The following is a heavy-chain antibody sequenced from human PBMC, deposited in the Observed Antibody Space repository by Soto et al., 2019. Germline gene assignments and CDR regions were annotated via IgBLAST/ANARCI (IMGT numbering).Heavy chain of an antibody. CDR3: ARGGPTSSWFDP. J-gene: IGHJ5*02. D-gene: IGHD6-6*01. V-gene: IGHV6-1*01. CDR2: TYYKSKWFN. CDR1: GDSVSSNSAT. Sequence: SQTLSLTCAISGDSVSSNSATWNWIRQSPSRGLEWLGRTYYKSKWFNDYAVSVKSRITINPDTSKNQFSLQLNSVTPEDTAVYYCARGGPTSSWFDPWGQETLVTVSS.